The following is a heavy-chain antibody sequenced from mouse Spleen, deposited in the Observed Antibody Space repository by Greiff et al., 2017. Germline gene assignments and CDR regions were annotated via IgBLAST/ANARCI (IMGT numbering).Heavy chain of an antibody. CDR1: GFTFSDAW. D-gene: IGHD4-1*01. CDR2: IRNKANNHAT. V-gene: IGHV6-6*01. CDR3: TSPLTGTFYFDY. Sequence: EVHLVESGGGLVQPGGSMKLSCAASGFTFSDAWMDWVRQSPEKGLEWVAEIRNKANNHATYYAESVKGRFTISRDDSKSSVYLQMNSLRAEDTGIYYCTSPLTGTFYFDYWGQGTTLTVSS. J-gene: IGHJ2*01.